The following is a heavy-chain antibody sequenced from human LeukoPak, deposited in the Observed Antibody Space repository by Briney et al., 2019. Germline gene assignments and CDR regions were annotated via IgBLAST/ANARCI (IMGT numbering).Heavy chain of an antibody. CDR1: GFTFSDFP. CDR2: IFPSSDEI. V-gene: IGHV3-21*01. Sequence: GGSLRPSCAASGFTFSDFPMIWVRQAPGKGLEWVSSIFPSSDEIHYADSVKGRFTISRDNAKNSLYLQMNSLRADDTAVYYCAREVTGAGFDCWGQGTLVTVSS. D-gene: IGHD5-18*01. J-gene: IGHJ4*02. CDR3: AREVTGAGFDC.